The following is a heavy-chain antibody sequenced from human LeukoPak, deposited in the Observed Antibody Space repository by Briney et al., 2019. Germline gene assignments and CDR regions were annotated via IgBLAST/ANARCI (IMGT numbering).Heavy chain of an antibody. CDR2: LSYDGSNK. D-gene: IGHD3-10*01. CDR1: GFTFSSYA. J-gene: IGHJ4*02. V-gene: IGHV3-30*04. CDR3: ARALNTGETSYAMGDY. Sequence: GRSLRLSCTASGFTFSSYAMHWVRQAPGKGLEWVAVLSYDGSNKYYANSVKGRFTISRDNSKNTLYLQMNSLRGEDTAVYYCARALNTGETSYAMGDYWGEGTLVTVSS.